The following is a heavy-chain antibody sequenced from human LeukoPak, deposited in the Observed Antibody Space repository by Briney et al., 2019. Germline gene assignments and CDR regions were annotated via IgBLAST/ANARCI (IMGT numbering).Heavy chain of an antibody. J-gene: IGHJ4*02. V-gene: IGHV4-31*03. CDR2: IYDSGST. Sequence: PSETLSLTCTVSGGSNSSGGYYWSWIRQRPGKVLEWIGYIYDSGSTYYNPSLKSRVTISVDTSKNQFSLKLSSVTAADTAVYYCARRYSSSWYGGFDYWGQGTLVTVSS. CDR3: ARRYSSSWYGGFDY. CDR1: GGSNSSGGYY. D-gene: IGHD6-13*01.